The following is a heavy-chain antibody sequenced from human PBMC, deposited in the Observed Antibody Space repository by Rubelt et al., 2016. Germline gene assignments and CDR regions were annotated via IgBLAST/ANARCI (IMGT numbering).Heavy chain of an antibody. V-gene: IGHV3-74*01. CDR1: GFSFSMYW. D-gene: IGHD5-24*01. Sequence: GSLRLSCAASGFSFSMYWMHWVRQVPGKGLVWVSRIHSDVSSTTYADSVKGRFTISRDNSKSTLYLQMNRLRAEDTAVYYCARNRVDGYTPNHAFFDQWGQGTLVTVSS. CDR2: IHSDVSST. J-gene: IGHJ4*02. CDR3: ARNRVDGYTPNHAFFDQ.